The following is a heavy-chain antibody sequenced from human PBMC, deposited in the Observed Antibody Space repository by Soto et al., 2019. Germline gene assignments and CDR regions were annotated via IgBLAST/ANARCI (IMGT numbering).Heavy chain of an antibody. CDR1: GFTFSSYS. CDR2: ISSSSSYI. CDR3: ARDWEIGNYEASAFDI. J-gene: IGHJ3*02. D-gene: IGHD1-7*01. Sequence: GGSLRLSCAASGFTFSSYSMNWVRQAPGKGLEWVSSISSSSSYIYYADSVKGRFTISRDNAKNSLYLQMNSLRAEDTAVYYCARDWEIGNYEASAFDIWGQGTMVTVSS. V-gene: IGHV3-21*01.